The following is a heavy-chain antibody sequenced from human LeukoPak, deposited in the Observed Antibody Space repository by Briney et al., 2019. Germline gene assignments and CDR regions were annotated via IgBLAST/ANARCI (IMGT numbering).Heavy chain of an antibody. J-gene: IGHJ6*03. CDR1: GFTFSSYW. CDR3: ARVVGLFYGDYDYYMDV. V-gene: IGHV3-7*01. CDR2: IKQDGSEK. D-gene: IGHD4-17*01. Sequence: GGSLRLSCAASGFTFSSYWMSWVRQAPGKGLEWVANIKQDGSEKYYVDSVKGRFTISRDNAKNSLYLQMNSLRAEDTAVYYCARVVGLFYGDYDYYMDVWGKGTTVTVSS.